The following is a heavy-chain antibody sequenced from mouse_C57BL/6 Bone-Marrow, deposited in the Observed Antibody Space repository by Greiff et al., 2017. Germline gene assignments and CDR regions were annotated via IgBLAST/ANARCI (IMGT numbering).Heavy chain of an antibody. V-gene: IGHV1-15*01. CDR3: TRRRRGYYYGSPFAY. Sequence: QVQLQQSGAELVRPGASVTLSCKASGYTFTDYEMHWVKQTPVHGLEWIGAIDPETGGTAYNQKFKGKAILTADKSSSTAYMELRSLTSEDSAVYYCTRRRRGYYYGSPFAYWGQGTLVTVSA. CDR2: IDPETGGT. J-gene: IGHJ3*01. CDR1: GYTFTDYE. D-gene: IGHD1-1*01.